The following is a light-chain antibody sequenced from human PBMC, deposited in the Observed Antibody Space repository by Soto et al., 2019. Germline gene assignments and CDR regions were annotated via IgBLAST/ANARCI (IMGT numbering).Light chain of an antibody. V-gene: IGKV3-20*01. CDR1: QSVSSNY. Sequence: EIVLTQSPGTLSLSPGERGTLSCRASQSVSSNYLAWYQHKPGQAPRLLIFGASSRATGIPDRFSGSGSGTDFTLTISRLEPEDFAVYFCQQYGRSPWTFGQGTKVEIK. CDR3: QQYGRSPWT. CDR2: GAS. J-gene: IGKJ1*01.